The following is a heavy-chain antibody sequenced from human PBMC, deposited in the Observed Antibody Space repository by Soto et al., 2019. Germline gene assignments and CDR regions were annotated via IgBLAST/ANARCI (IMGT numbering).Heavy chain of an antibody. CDR3: ARESIWFGEFIDYYYYYYMDV. D-gene: IGHD3-10*01. Sequence: QVQLVESGGGVVQPGRSLRLSCAASGFTFSSYGMHWVRQAPGKGLEWVAVIWYDGSNKYYADSVKGRFTISRDNSKNTLYLQMNSLRAEDTAVYYCARESIWFGEFIDYYYYYYMDVWGKGTTVTVS. J-gene: IGHJ6*03. CDR1: GFTFSSYG. CDR2: IWYDGSNK. V-gene: IGHV3-33*01.